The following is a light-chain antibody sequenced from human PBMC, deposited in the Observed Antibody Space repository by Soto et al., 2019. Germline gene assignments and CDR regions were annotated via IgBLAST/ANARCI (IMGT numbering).Light chain of an antibody. J-gene: IGKJ4*01. V-gene: IGKV3-15*01. Sequence: EIVMTQSPATLSVSPGERATLSCRASLSVSSNLAWYQQKPGQAPRLLIYGASRATGIPARFSGSGSGTEFTLTISSLQSEDFAVYYCQQYNNWPPLTFGGGTKVEIK. CDR3: QQYNNWPPLT. CDR2: GA. CDR1: LSVSSN.